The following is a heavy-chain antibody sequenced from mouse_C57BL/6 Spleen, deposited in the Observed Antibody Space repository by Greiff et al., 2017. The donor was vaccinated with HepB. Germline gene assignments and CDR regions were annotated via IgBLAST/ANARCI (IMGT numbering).Heavy chain of an antibody. Sequence: DVQLQESGGGLVQPKGSLKLSCAASGFSFNTYAMNWVRQAPGTGLEWVARIRSKSNNYATYYADSVKERFPISRDDSESMLYLQMNNLKTEDTAMYYCVRGAPTGSWFAYWGQGTLVTVSA. D-gene: IGHD2-10*01. V-gene: IGHV10-1*01. CDR1: GFSFNTYA. CDR2: IRSKSNNYAT. CDR3: VRGAPTGSWFAY. J-gene: IGHJ3*01.